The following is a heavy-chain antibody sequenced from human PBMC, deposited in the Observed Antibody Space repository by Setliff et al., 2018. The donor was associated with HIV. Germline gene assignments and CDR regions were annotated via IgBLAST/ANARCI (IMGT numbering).Heavy chain of an antibody. CDR1: GFTFSDYY. V-gene: IGHV3-30*02. CDR2: IWHDGSNE. CDR3: AKGGSQLPARFYFYMDV. J-gene: IGHJ6*03. Sequence: PGGSLRLSCAASGFTFSDYYMSWIRQAPGKGLEWVAVIWHDGSNEFHADSVKGRFTISRDNSKNTLYLQMNSLRADDTAVYYCAKGGSQLPARFYFYMDVWGKGTTVTVSS. D-gene: IGHD2-2*01.